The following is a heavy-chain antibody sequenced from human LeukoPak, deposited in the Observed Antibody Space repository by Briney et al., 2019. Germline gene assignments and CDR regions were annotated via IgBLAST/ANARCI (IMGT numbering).Heavy chain of an antibody. CDR2: IYYSGST. J-gene: IGHJ4*02. CDR1: GGSISSSSYY. V-gene: IGHV4-39*07. CDR3: ARDVGLRYFDWFDY. Sequence: PSETLSLTCTVSGGSISSSSYYWGWIRQPPGKGLEWIGSIYYSGSTYYNPSLKSRVTISVDTSKNQFSLKLSSVTAADTAVYYCARDVGLRYFDWFDYWGQGTLVTVSS. D-gene: IGHD3-9*01.